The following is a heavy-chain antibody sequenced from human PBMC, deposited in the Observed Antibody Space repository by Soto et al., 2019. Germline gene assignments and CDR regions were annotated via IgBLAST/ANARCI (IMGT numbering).Heavy chain of an antibody. Sequence: GAPVKVSCKASGGTLSSYAISWVRQAPGQGLEWMGGIIPIFGTANYAQKFQGRVTTTADESTSTAYMELSSLRSEDTAVYYCARGLAVAGTVFDYWGQGTLVTVSS. V-gene: IGHV1-69*13. CDR3: ARGLAVAGTVFDY. CDR2: IIPIFGTA. D-gene: IGHD6-19*01. CDR1: GGTLSSYA. J-gene: IGHJ4*02.